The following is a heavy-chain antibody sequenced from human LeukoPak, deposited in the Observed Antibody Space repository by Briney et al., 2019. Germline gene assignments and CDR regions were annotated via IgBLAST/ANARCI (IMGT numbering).Heavy chain of an antibody. J-gene: IGHJ4*02. V-gene: IGHV1-2*02. Sequence: ASVKVSCKASGYTFTDYSIHWVRQAPGQGLEWMGWINPNNDGTNYAQKFRGSVTMTRDTSISTVYMELSRLRSDDTAVYYCALIGAIDSWGQGTLVTVSS. CDR3: ALIGAIDS. CDR1: GYTFTDYS. CDR2: INPNNDGT.